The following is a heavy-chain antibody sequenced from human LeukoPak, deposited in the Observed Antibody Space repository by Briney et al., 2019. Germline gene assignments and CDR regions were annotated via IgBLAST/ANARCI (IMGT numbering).Heavy chain of an antibody. CDR1: GFTFSSYD. CDR2: IGTAGDT. J-gene: IGHJ6*02. V-gene: IGHV3-13*01. D-gene: IGHD4-23*01. CDR3: ARGGYGGNSVGWGV. Sequence: GGSLRLSCAASGFTFSSYDMHWVRQVTGKRLEWVSTIGTAGDTSYPGSVKGRFTISRENGKNSLYLQMNSLTGGGTAVYYCARGGYGGNSVGWGVWGQGTTVTVSS.